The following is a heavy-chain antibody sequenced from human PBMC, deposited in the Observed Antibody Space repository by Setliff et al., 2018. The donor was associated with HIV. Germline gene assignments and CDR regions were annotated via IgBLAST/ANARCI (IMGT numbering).Heavy chain of an antibody. CDR1: GYSFTSYW. CDR3: ARLGSHCSGGSCYRDVFDI. CDR2: IYPGDPDT. D-gene: IGHD2-15*01. V-gene: IGHV5-51*01. Sequence: GESLKISCEGSGYSFTSYWIAWVRQMPGKGLEWMGIIYPGDPDTRYSPSFQGQVTISADKSIRNAYLQWISLKASDTAMYYCARLGSHCSGGSCYRDVFDIWGQGTMVTVSS. J-gene: IGHJ3*02.